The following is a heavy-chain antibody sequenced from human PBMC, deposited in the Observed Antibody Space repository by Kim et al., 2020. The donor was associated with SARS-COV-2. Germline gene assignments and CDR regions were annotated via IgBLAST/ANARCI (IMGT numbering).Heavy chain of an antibody. Sequence: GGSLRLSCAASGFTFSSYAMHWVRQAPGKGLEWVAVISYDGSNKYYADSVKGRFTISRDNSKNTLYLQMNSLRAEDTAVYYCARGMGYTARTFDYWGQGTLVTVSS. J-gene: IGHJ4*02. CDR2: ISYDGSNK. CDR1: GFTFSSYA. D-gene: IGHD5-12*01. V-gene: IGHV3-30-3*01. CDR3: ARGMGYTARTFDY.